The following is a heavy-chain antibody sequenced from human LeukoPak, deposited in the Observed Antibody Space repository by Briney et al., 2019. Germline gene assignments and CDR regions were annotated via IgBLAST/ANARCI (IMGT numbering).Heavy chain of an antibody. CDR2: IYYSGST. CDR3: ARIEGGGPHRFVDY. D-gene: IGHD3-16*01. J-gene: IGHJ4*02. CDR1: GGSISSYY. V-gene: IGHV4-59*01. Sequence: PSETLSLTCTVSGGSISSYYWSWIRPPPGKGLEWIGYIYYSGSTNYNPSLKSRVTISVDTSKNQFSLKLSSVTAADTAVYYCARIEGGGPHRFVDYWGQGTLVTVSS.